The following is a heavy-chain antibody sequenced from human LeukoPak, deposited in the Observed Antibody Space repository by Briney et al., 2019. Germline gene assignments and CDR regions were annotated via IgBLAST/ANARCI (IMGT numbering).Heavy chain of an antibody. J-gene: IGHJ5*02. CDR3: AKYSSSWYEWDWLDP. CDR1: GFTFSSYA. D-gene: IGHD6-13*01. CDR2: ISGSGGST. V-gene: IGHV3-23*01. Sequence: GGSLRLSCAASGFTFSSYAMSWVRQAPGKGLEWGSAISGSGGSTYYADSVRGRFTISRDNSKNTYLQMNSLRAEDTAVYYCAKYSSSWYEWDWLDPWARETLDSV.